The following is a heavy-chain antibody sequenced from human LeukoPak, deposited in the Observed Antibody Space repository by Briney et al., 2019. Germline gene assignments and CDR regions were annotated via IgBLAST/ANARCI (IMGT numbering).Heavy chain of an antibody. CDR2: INHTGTT. D-gene: IGHD5-18*01. CDR3: ARTTEGGYTYDYFYYYYMDV. J-gene: IGHJ6*03. V-gene: IGHV4-34*01. CDR1: GASFNTYY. Sequence: SETLSLTCAVYGASFNTYYWNWIRQSPGKGLEWIGEINHTGTTNYNPSLKSRVTISVDTSKNQFSLKLSSVTAADTAVYYCARTTEGGYTYDYFYYYYMDVWGKGTTVTISS.